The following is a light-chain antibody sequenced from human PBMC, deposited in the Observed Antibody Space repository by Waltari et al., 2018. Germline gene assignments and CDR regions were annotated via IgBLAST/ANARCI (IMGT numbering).Light chain of an antibody. CDR2: DNN. J-gene: IGLJ3*02. V-gene: IGLV1-51*01. CDR1: SSNIENYY. CDR3: GTWDRSLGVV. Sequence: QSVLTQPPSLSAAPGQKVTISCSGSSSNIENYYVSWYQQLPGTAPKLLIYDNNKRPSGIPDRFSGSKSGTSATLGITGLQTGDEADYCCGTWDRSLGVVFGGGTKLTVL.